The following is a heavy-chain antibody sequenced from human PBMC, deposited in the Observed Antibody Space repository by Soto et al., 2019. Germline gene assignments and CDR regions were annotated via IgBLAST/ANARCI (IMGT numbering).Heavy chain of an antibody. J-gene: IGHJ4*02. CDR1: GFTFSDHY. V-gene: IGHV3-72*01. Sequence: EVQLVESGGGLVQPGGSLRLSCAASGFTFSDHYMDWVRQAPGKGLEWVGRSRDKANSYTTEYAASVKGRFTISRDDSKSSLYLQMNSLKTEDTAVYYCTRPVVVTTGGDYSARTDYWGQGTLVTVSS. CDR3: TRPVVVTTGGDYSARTDY. D-gene: IGHD2-21*02. CDR2: SRDKANSYTT.